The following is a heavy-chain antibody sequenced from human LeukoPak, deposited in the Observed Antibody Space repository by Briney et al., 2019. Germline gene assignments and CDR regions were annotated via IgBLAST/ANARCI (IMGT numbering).Heavy chain of an antibody. D-gene: IGHD3-3*01. V-gene: IGHV3-64*01. J-gene: IGHJ4*02. CDR1: GFTFSSYA. CDR3: ARDTSRGFSGFCDY. CDR2: ISSNGGST. Sequence: GGSLRLSCAASGFTFSSYAMHWVRQAPGKGLEYVSAISSNGGSTYYASSEKGRFTISRDNSKNTLYLQMGSLRAEDMAVYCCARDTSRGFSGFCDYWGQGTLVTVSS.